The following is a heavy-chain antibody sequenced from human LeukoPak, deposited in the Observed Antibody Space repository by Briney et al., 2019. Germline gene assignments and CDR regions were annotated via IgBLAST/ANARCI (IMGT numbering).Heavy chain of an antibody. CDR3: AKAHGSSGPYYFDY. D-gene: IGHD3-22*01. J-gene: IGHJ4*02. CDR2: ISWNSGSI. V-gene: IGHV3-9*01. Sequence: GGSLRLSCAASGFTFDDYAMHWVRQAPGRGLEWVSGISWNSGSIGYADSVKGRFTISRDNAKNSLYLQMNSLRAEDTALYYCAKAHGSSGPYYFDYWGQGTLVTVSS. CDR1: GFTFDDYA.